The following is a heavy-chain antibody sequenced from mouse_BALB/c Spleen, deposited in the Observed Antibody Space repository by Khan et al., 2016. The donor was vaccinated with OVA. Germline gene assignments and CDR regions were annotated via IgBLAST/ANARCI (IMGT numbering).Heavy chain of an antibody. Sequence: EVELVESGGGLVKPGGSLKLSCAASGFTFSSYTMSWVRQTPEKRLEWVATISSGGTYTSSVDSVEGRFTLSRDNAKKTLYLEMTSLMSEDTAIYYCTRGAGYYGNPYAIDFWGQGTSVTVSS. CDR3: TRGAGYYGNPYAIDF. V-gene: IGHV5-6-4*01. CDR1: GFTFSSYT. CDR2: ISSGGTYT. J-gene: IGHJ4*01. D-gene: IGHD2-1*01.